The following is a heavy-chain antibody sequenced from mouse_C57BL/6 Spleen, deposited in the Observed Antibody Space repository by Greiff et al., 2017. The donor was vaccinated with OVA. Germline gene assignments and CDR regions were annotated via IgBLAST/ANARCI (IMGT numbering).Heavy chain of an antibody. V-gene: IGHV1-15*01. Sequence: QVQLQESGAELVRPGASVTLSCKASGYTFTDYEMHWVQQTPVHGLEWIGAIDPETGGTAYNQKFKGKAILTADKSSSTAYMELRSLTSEDSAVYYCTRSYYGSSPYYFDYWGQGTTLTVSS. J-gene: IGHJ2*01. D-gene: IGHD1-1*01. CDR1: GYTFTDYE. CDR3: TRSYYGSSPYYFDY. CDR2: IDPETGGT.